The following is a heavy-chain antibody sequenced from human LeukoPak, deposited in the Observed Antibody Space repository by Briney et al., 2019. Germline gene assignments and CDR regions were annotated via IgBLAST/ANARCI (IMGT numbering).Heavy chain of an antibody. CDR1: GYTLTSYG. CDR3: ARDPIGYYYDSSGYYYVDPGDNWFDP. D-gene: IGHD3-22*01. Sequence: GASVKVSCKASGYTLTSYGISWVRQAPGQGLEWMGWISAYNGNTNYAQKLQGRVTMTTDTSTSTAYMELRSLRSDDTAVYYCARDPIGYYYDSSGYYYVDPGDNWFDPWGQGTLVTVSS. J-gene: IGHJ5*02. CDR2: ISAYNGNT. V-gene: IGHV1-18*01.